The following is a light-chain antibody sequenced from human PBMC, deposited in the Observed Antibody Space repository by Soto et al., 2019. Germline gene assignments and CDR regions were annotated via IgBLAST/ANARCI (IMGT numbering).Light chain of an antibody. CDR1: SSDVGGYNY. CDR3: SSYTRGSTRNV. V-gene: IGLV2-14*01. J-gene: IGLJ1*01. CDR2: DVS. Sequence: QSALTQPASVSGSPGQSITLSCTGTSSDVGGYNYVSWYQQHPGQAPKLMIYDVSDRPSGVSNRFSGSKSGGTASLTISGLQAEDEADYYCSSYTRGSTRNVFGTGTKVTVL.